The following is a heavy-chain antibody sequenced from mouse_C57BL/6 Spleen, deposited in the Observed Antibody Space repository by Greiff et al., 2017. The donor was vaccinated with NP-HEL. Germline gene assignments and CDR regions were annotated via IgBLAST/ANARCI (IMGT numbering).Heavy chain of an antibody. D-gene: IGHD2-4*01. Sequence: VQLQQPGAELVKPGASVKLSCKASGYTFTSSWMHWVKQRPGQGLEWIGMIHPNSGSTNYNEKFKSKATLTADKSSSTAYMTLSSLTSEDSAVDYGANYYDYDDSIDYWGQGTSVTVSS. J-gene: IGHJ4*01. CDR1: GYTFTSSW. CDR3: ANYYDYDDSIDY. CDR2: IHPNSGST. V-gene: IGHV1-64*01.